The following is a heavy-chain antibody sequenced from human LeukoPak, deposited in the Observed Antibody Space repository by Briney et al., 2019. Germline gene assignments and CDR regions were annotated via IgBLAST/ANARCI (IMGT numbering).Heavy chain of an antibody. V-gene: IGHV3-9*01. CDR1: GFTFDDYA. CDR2: ISWNSGSI. Sequence: GRSLRLSCAASGFTFDDYAMHWVRQAPGKGLEWVSGISWNSGSIAYADSVKGRFTISRDNAKNSLYLQMNSLRAEDTALYYCAKDIRYCSSTSCRTFDYWGQGTLVTVSS. CDR3: AKDIRYCSSTSCRTFDY. J-gene: IGHJ4*02. D-gene: IGHD2-2*01.